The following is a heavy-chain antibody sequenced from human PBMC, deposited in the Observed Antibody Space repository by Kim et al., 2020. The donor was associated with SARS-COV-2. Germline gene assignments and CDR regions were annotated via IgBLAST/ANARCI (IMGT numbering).Heavy chain of an antibody. D-gene: IGHD3-3*01. J-gene: IGHJ1*01. V-gene: IGHV4-39*01. CDR3: ARPTYYDFWSGPFQH. Sequence: PSLKSRVTISVGTSKNQFSLKLSSVTAADTAVYYCARPTYYDFWSGPFQHWGQGTLVTVSS.